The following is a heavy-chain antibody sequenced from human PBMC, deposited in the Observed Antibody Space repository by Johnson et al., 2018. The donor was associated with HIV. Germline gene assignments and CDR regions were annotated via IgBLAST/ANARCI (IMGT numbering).Heavy chain of an antibody. Sequence: QVQLVESGGGVVQPGRSRRLSCAASGFIFSSYGMHWVRQAPGKGLEWVAFIRYDGSSNFYPDSVKGRFTISRDNSNNTLYLQMNSLRAEDTALYYCARRSGTWDAFDIWGQGTMVTVSA. CDR3: ARRSGTWDAFDI. CDR1: GFIFSSYG. V-gene: IGHV3-33*01. CDR2: IRYDGSSN. D-gene: IGHD1-26*01. J-gene: IGHJ3*02.